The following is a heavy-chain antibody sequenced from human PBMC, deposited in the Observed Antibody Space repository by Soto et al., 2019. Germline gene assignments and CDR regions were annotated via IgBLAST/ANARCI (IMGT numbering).Heavy chain of an antibody. Sequence: GGSLRLSCAASGFTLSSYAMSWVCKPPRNGAEWYSAMSGSGGSRYYVDSVKGGFTISRVNPKCTLYLQMDSLRAEYTAVYYCAKGPGPSMIVAIAYFDYWGQGTLVTVSS. D-gene: IGHD3-22*01. CDR2: MSGSGGSR. CDR1: GFTLSSYA. V-gene: IGHV3-23*01. J-gene: IGHJ4*02. CDR3: AKGPGPSMIVAIAYFDY.